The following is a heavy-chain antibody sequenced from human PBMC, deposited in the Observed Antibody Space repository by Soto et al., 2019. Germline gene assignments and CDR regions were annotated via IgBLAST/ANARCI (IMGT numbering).Heavy chain of an antibody. D-gene: IGHD4-17*01. CDR3: ARGHTVDYYYYGMDV. CDR1: GYTFTGYY. CDR2: INPNSGGT. J-gene: IGHJ6*02. V-gene: IGHV1-2*04. Sequence: ASVKVSCKASGYTFTGYYMHWVRQAPGQGLEWMGWINPNSGGTNYAQKFQGWVTMTRDTSISTAYMELSRLRSDDTAVYYCARGHTVDYYYYGMDVWGQGTTVTVS.